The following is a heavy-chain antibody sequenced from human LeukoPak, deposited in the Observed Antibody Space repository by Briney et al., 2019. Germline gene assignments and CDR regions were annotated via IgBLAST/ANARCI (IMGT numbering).Heavy chain of an antibody. CDR3: ARDLQEISSFYFDY. CDR2: LSFDASGT. J-gene: IGHJ4*02. CDR1: ELNFKTHA. Sequence: GGSLRLSCLVSELNFKTHAMHWVRQAPGKGLEWVPGLSFDASGTNYADSVKGRFTISRDNSKNTLYLQMHSLRPEDTAVYFCARDLQEISSFYFDYWGQGSLVTVSS. V-gene: IGHV3-30*04. D-gene: IGHD5-24*01.